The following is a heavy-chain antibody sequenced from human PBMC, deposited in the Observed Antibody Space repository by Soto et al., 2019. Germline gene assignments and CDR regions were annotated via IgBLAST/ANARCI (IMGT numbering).Heavy chain of an antibody. CDR2: IYYSGST. D-gene: IGHD3-16*02. CDR1: GGSISSGGYY. J-gene: IGHJ5*02. Sequence: SETLSLTCTVSGGSISSGGYYWSWIRQHPGKGLEWIGYIYYSGSTYYNPSLKSRVTISVDTSKNQFSLKLSSVTAADTAVYYCARHDTPIWGSYRPPPGGFDPWGQGTLVTVSS. CDR3: ARHDTPIWGSYRPPPGGFDP. V-gene: IGHV4-39*01.